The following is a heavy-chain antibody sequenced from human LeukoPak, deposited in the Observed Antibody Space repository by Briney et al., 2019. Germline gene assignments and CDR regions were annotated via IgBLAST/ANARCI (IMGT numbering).Heavy chain of an antibody. J-gene: IGHJ4*02. D-gene: IGHD1-26*01. Sequence: PSETLSLACTVSGGSINSGTFYWGWIRQPPGKGLEWIGSMYYDGSSYYNPSLKRRVTTSVDTSKNQFSLMLTSVTAPAMAVCFCARRSDSGSDDGEDYFDYWGQGTLVTVSS. CDR3: ARRSDSGSDDGEDYFDY. CDR2: MYYDGSS. V-gene: IGHV4-39*01. CDR1: GGSINSGTFY.